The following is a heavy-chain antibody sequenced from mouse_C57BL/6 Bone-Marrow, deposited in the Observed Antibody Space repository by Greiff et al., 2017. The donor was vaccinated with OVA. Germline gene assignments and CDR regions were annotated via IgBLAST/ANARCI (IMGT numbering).Heavy chain of an antibody. J-gene: IGHJ4*01. CDR3: ARERRVLLRQRAMDY. D-gene: IGHD1-1*01. CDR1: GYSFTSYW. V-gene: IGHV1-72*01. Sequence: VQLQQPGPELVKPGASVKLSCKASGYSFTSYWMHWVKQRPGRGLEWIGRIDPNSGGTKYNEKFKSKATLTVDKPSSTAYMQLSSLTSEDSAVYYCARERRVLLRQRAMDYGGQGTSVTVSA. CDR2: IDPNSGGT.